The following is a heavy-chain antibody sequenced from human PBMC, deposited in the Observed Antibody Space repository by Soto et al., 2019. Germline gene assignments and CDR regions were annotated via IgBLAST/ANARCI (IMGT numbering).Heavy chain of an antibody. D-gene: IGHD6-13*01. CDR3: ARIPRSSWYRFDY. Sequence: QVTLKESGPVLVKPTETLTLTCTVSGFSLSNARMGVSWIRQPPGKALEWLAHIFSNDETSYSTALKSRLTIYKDTSKSQVVLTMTNMDPVDTATYYCARIPRSSWYRFDYWGQGTLVTVSS. CDR1: GFSLSNARMG. CDR2: IFSNDET. V-gene: IGHV2-26*01. J-gene: IGHJ4*02.